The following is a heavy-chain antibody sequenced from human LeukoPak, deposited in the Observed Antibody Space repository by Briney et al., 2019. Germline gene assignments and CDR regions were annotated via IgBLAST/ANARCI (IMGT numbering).Heavy chain of an antibody. CDR3: AREVTRGTAMNY. V-gene: IGHV4-59*01. Sequence: SETLSLTCTVSSGSISSYYWSWIRQPPGKGLEWIGYIYYSGSTNYNPSLKSRVTISVDTSKNQFSLKLSSVTAADTAVYYCAREVTRGTAMNYWGQGTLVTVSS. J-gene: IGHJ4*02. D-gene: IGHD5-18*01. CDR1: SGSISSYY. CDR2: IYYSGST.